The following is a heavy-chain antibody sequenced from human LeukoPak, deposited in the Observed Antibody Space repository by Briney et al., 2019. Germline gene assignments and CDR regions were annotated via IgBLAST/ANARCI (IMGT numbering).Heavy chain of an antibody. D-gene: IGHD6-6*01. Sequence: GGSLRLSCAAPGFTVSSNYMSWVRQAPGKGLEWVSVIYSGGSTYYADSVKGRFTISSDNSKNTLYLQMNRLRGEDTVVYYCARDIGARGYNWFDHWGQGTLVNVSS. CDR3: ARDIGARGYNWFDH. CDR2: IYSGGST. CDR1: GFTVSSNY. J-gene: IGHJ5*02. V-gene: IGHV3-53*01.